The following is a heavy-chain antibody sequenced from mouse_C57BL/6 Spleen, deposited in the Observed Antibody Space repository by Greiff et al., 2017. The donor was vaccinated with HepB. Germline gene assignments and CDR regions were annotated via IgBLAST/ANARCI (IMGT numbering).Heavy chain of an antibody. CDR2: IYPGSGST. D-gene: IGHD1-1*01. CDR3: ARVSYYYGSSYWYFDV. V-gene: IGHV1-55*01. J-gene: IGHJ1*03. CDR1: GYTFTSYW. Sequence: VQLQQSGAELVKPGASVKMSCKASGYTFTSYWITWVKQRPGQGLEWIGDIYPGSGSTNYNEKFKSKATLTVDTSSSTAYMQLSSLTSEDSAVYYCARVSYYYGSSYWYFDVWGTGTTVTVSS.